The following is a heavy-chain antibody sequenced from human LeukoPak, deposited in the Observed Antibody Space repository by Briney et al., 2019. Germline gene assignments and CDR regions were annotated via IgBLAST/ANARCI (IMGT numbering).Heavy chain of an antibody. CDR2: IKSKAYGGTT. J-gene: IGHJ4*02. CDR3: SRAPYYYDSSGYYSLDY. D-gene: IGHD3-22*01. Sequence: GGSLRLSCTASGFTFGDYAMSWVRQAPGKGLEWVSFIKSKAYGGTTEYAASVKGRFTISRDDSKSIAYLQMNSLRTEDTAVYYCSRAPYYYDSSGYYSLDYWGQGTLVTVSS. CDR1: GFTFGDYA. V-gene: IGHV3-49*04.